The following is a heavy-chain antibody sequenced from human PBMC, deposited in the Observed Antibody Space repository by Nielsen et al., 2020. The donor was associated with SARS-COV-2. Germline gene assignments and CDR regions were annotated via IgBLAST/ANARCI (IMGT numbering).Heavy chain of an antibody. Sequence: LKISCAASGFTFSSYEMNWVRQAPGKGLEWGSYISSSGSTIYYADSVKGRFTISRDNAKNSLYLQMNSLRAEDTAVYYCAREPGVAVAGGLTLDYWGQGTLVTVSS. CDR3: AREPGVAVAGGLTLDY. J-gene: IGHJ4*02. V-gene: IGHV3-48*03. CDR2: ISSSGSTI. D-gene: IGHD6-19*01. CDR1: GFTFSSYE.